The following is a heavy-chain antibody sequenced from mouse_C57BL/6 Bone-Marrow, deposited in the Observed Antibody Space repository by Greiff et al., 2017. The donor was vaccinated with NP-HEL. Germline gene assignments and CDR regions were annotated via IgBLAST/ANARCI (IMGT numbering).Heavy chain of an antibody. CDR3: ARNSRWLLRGGYYAMDY. Sequence: QVQLQQSGPGLVAPSQSLSITCTVSGFSLTSYAISWVRQPPGKGLEWLGVIWTGGGTNYNSALKSRLSISKDNSKSQVFLKMNSLQTDDTARYYCARNSRWLLRGGYYAMDYWGQGTSVTVSS. D-gene: IGHD2-3*01. CDR2: IWTGGGT. V-gene: IGHV2-9-1*01. CDR1: GFSLTSYA. J-gene: IGHJ4*01.